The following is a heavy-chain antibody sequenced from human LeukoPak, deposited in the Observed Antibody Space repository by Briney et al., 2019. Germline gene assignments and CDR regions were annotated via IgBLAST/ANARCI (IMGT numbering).Heavy chain of an antibody. CDR2: IKHSGST. J-gene: IGHJ5*02. CDR1: GGSFSGYY. Sequence: SETLSLTCAVYGGSFSGYYWSWIRQPPGKGLEWIGEIKHSGSTNYNPSLKSRVTISVDTSRNQFSLKLSSVTAADTAVYYCARQDYSNYRVTGWFDPWGQGTLVTVSS. CDR3: ARQDYSNYRVTGWFDP. D-gene: IGHD4-11*01. V-gene: IGHV4-34*01.